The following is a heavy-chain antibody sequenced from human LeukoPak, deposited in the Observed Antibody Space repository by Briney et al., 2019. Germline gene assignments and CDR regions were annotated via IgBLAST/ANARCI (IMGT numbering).Heavy chain of an antibody. D-gene: IGHD5-12*01. CDR3: ARVGWRVATSNYYFDY. CDR1: GFTFSSYW. Sequence: GGSLRLSCAASGFTFSSYWMSWVRQAPGKGLEWVANIKQDGSEKYYVDSVKGRFTISRDNAKNSLYLQMNSLRAEDTAVYYCARVGWRVATSNYYFDYWGQRTLVTVSS. V-gene: IGHV3-7*01. CDR2: IKQDGSEK. J-gene: IGHJ4*02.